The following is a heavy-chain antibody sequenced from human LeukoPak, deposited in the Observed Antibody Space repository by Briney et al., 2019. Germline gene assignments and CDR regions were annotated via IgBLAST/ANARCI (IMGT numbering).Heavy chain of an antibody. D-gene: IGHD1-26*01. CDR3: ARDQSIVGATSFDY. CDR2: IYHSGST. V-gene: IGHV4-30-2*01. J-gene: IGHJ4*02. CDR1: GGSISSGGYS. Sequence: MASETLSLTCAVSGGSISSGGYSWSWIRQPPGKGLEWIGYIYHSGSTYYNPSLKSRVTISVDRSKNRFSLKLSSVTAADTAVYYCARDQSIVGATSFDYWGQGTLVTVSS.